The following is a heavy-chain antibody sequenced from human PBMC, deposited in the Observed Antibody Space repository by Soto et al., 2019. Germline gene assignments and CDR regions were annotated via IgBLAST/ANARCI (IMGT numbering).Heavy chain of an antibody. Sequence: PGESLKISCEGSGYSFTTHWICWVRQMPGKGLEWMGIIYPGDSDTRYSPSFQGRVTISADKSVNTAYLQWSSLKASDTAMYYCARHIAVAGRYFDYWGQGTLVTVSS. CDR2: IYPGDSDT. CDR1: GYSFTTHW. CDR3: ARHIAVAGRYFDY. J-gene: IGHJ4*02. D-gene: IGHD6-19*01. V-gene: IGHV5-51*01.